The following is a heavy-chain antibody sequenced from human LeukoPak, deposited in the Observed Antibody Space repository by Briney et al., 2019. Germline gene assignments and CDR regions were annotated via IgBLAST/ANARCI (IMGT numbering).Heavy chain of an antibody. CDR3: ARDPGCCSGGSCYSGAFDI. CDR2: INPNSGGT. V-gene: IGHV1-2*04. D-gene: IGHD2-15*01. J-gene: IGHJ3*02. Sequence: GASVKVSCKASGYTFTGYYMHWVRQAPGQGLEWMGWINPNSGGTNYAQKFQGWVTMTRDTSISTAYMELSRLRSDDTAVYYCARDPGCCSGGSCYSGAFDIWGQGTMVTVSS. CDR1: GYTFTGYY.